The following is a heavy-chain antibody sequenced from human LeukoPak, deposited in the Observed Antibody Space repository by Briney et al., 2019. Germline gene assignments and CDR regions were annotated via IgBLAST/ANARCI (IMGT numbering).Heavy chain of an antibody. D-gene: IGHD6-6*01. CDR3: ARNVAARPKNWFDP. V-gene: IGHV1-8*01. Sequence: ASVKVSCKASGYTFTSYDINWVRQATGQGLEWMGWMNPNSGNTGYAQKFQGRVTMTRNTSISTAYMELSSLRSEDTAVYYCARNVAARPKNWFDPWGQGTLVTVSS. CDR2: MNPNSGNT. J-gene: IGHJ5*02. CDR1: GYTFTSYD.